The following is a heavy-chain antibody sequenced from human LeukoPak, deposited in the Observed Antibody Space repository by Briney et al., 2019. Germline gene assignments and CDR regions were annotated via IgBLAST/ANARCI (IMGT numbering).Heavy chain of an antibody. CDR3: ARVAPSNWFDP. Sequence: SVKVSCKASGYTFTSYGISWVRQAPGQGLEWMGGIIPIFGTANYAQKFQGRVTITADKSTSTAYMELSSLRSEDTAVYYCARVAPSNWFDPWGQGTLVTVSS. CDR2: IIPIFGTA. CDR1: GYTFTSYG. V-gene: IGHV1-69*06. J-gene: IGHJ5*02.